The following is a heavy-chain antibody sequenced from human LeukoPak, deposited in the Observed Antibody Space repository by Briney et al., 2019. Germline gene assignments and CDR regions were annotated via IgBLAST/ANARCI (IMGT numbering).Heavy chain of an antibody. V-gene: IGHV1-2*02. Sequence: VASVKVSCKASGYTFTGYYMHWVRQAPGQGLEWMGWINPNSGGTNYAQKFQGRVTMTRDTSISTAYMELSRLRSDDTAVYYCARDLGYCSSTSCYVSYSYGMDVWGQGTTVTVSS. CDR3: ARDLGYCSSTSCYVSYSYGMDV. CDR2: INPNSGGT. J-gene: IGHJ6*02. D-gene: IGHD2-2*01. CDR1: GYTFTGYY.